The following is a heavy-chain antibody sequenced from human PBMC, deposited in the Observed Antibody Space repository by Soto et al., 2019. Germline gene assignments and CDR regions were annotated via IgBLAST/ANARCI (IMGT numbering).Heavy chain of an antibody. Sequence: PGGPVRLSGAAWGFTFSISSMNWVLFGLEKGLEGVSSGSSSSAHIYYADAVKGRFALSIDNADNSLYVQMNSLSADDTAVYFCARGISDYVGVVPAALVVWRQGTTVTVSS. D-gene: IGHD2-2*01. CDR3: ARGISDYVGVVPAALVV. V-gene: IGHV3-21*01. CDR2: GSSSSAHI. J-gene: IGHJ6*01. CDR1: GFTFSISS.